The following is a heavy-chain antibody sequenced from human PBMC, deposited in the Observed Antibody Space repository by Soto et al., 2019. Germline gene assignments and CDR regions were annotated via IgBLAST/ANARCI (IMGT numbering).Heavy chain of an antibody. CDR1: GFTFSSYA. CDR2: ISGSGGST. D-gene: IGHD4-4*01. V-gene: IGHV3-23*01. CDR3: AKWVLQPRYFDL. Sequence: EVQLLESGGGLVQPGGSLRLSCAASGFTFSSYATSWVRQAPGKGLEWVSAISGSGGSTYYADSVKGRFTISRDNSKNTLYLQMNSLRAEDTAVYYCAKWVLQPRYFDLWGRGTLVTVSS. J-gene: IGHJ2*01.